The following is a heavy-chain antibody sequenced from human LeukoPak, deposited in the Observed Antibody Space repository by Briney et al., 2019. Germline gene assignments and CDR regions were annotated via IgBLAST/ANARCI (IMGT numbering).Heavy chain of an antibody. CDR1: GFTVSSNY. CDR3: AREQVVVGRGYYGMDV. CDR2: MYSGGST. J-gene: IGHJ6*02. Sequence: GGTLRLSCAASGFTVSSNYMNWVRQAPGKGLEWVSVMYSGGSTFYGDSVKGRFTISRDNSMNTLYLQMNSLRVDDTAVYYCAREQVVVGRGYYGMDVWGQGTTVTVSS. V-gene: IGHV3-66*01. D-gene: IGHD2-2*01.